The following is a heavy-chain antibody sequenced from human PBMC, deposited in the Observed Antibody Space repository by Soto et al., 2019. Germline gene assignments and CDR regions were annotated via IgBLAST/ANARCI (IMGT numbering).Heavy chain of an antibody. CDR3: AKVLSTTVTTFPYFDY. CDR2: ISGSGGST. Sequence: EVQLLESGGGLVQPGGSLRLSCAASGFTFSSYAMSWVRQAPGKGLEWVSAISGSGGSTYYADSVKGRFTISRDNSKNTLYLQMNSLRAEDTAVYYCAKVLSTTVTTFPYFDYWGQGTLVTVSS. V-gene: IGHV3-23*01. D-gene: IGHD1-1*01. CDR1: GFTFSSYA. J-gene: IGHJ4*02.